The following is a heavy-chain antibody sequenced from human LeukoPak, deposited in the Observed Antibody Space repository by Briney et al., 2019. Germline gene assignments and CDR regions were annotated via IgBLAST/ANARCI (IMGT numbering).Heavy chain of an antibody. V-gene: IGHV3-21*01. D-gene: IGHD5-12*01. CDR1: GFTFSSYS. CDR3: ARGYSGYDRGDY. CDR2: ISSSSSYI. Sequence: GGSLRLSCEASGFTFSSYSMNWVRQAPGKGLEWVSSISSSSSYIYYADSVKGRFTISRDNAKNSLHLQMNSLRAEDTAVYYCARGYSGYDRGDYWGQGTLVTVSS. J-gene: IGHJ4*02.